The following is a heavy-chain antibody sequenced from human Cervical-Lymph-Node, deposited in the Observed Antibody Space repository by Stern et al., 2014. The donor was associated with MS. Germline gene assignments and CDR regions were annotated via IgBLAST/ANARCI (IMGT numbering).Heavy chain of an antibody. CDR1: GGAVSDYY. CDR2: ISDTGTT. CDR3: ARDPSTTASDWFFDL. J-gene: IGHJ2*01. V-gene: IGHV4-59*02. D-gene: IGHD2-21*02. Sequence: QLQLQESGPGLANPSEPLSLTCTVSGGAVSDYYWTWIRQRPGKGLEWIGYISDTGTTNYNPSLHSRVTITLDTSQNQVSLRLRSVTAADTAVYYCARDPSTTASDWFFDLWGRGSLVTVSS.